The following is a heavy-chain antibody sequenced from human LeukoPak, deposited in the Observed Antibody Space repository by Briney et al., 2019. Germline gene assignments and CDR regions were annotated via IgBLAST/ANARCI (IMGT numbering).Heavy chain of an antibody. CDR2: IYYSGST. J-gene: IGHJ4*02. CDR3: ARVGSSGYYMWWFDY. V-gene: IGHV4-59*01. D-gene: IGHD3-22*01. Sequence: NPSETLSLTCTVSGGSISSYYWSWIRQPPGKGLEWIGYIYYSGSTNYNPSLKSRVTISVDTSKNQFSLKLSSVTAADTAVYYCARVGSSGYYMWWFDYWGQGTLVTVSS. CDR1: GGSISSYY.